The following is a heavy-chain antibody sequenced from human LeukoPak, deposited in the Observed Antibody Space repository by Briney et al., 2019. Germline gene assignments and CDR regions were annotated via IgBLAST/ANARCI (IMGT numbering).Heavy chain of an antibody. D-gene: IGHD3-22*01. J-gene: IGHJ4*02. CDR3: ARVPSYYDSSGIDY. CDR2: INPNSGGT. CDR1: GYTFTGYY. Sequence: ASVKVSCKASGYTFTGYYMHWVRQAPGQGLEWMGWINPNSGGTNYAQKFQGRVTMARDTSISTAYMELSSLRSEDTAVYYCARVPSYYDSSGIDYWGQGTLVTVSS. V-gene: IGHV1-2*02.